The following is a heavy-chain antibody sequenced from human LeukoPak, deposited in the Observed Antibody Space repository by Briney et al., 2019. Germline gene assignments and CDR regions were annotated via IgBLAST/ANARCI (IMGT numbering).Heavy chain of an antibody. Sequence: GATVKVSCKASGYTFTSYGISWVRQAPGQGLEWMGWISAYNGNTNYAQKLQGRVTMTTDTSTSTACMELRSLRSDDTAVYYCARDLDSPGFLEWLWSNAFDIWGQGTMVTVSS. V-gene: IGHV1-18*01. CDR2: ISAYNGNT. D-gene: IGHD3-3*01. CDR1: GYTFTSYG. CDR3: ARDLDSPGFLEWLWSNAFDI. J-gene: IGHJ3*02.